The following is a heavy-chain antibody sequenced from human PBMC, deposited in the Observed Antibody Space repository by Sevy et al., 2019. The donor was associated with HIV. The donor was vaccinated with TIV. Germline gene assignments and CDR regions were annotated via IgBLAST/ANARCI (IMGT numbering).Heavy chain of an antibody. Sequence: GGSLRLSCAASGFTFSSYAMSWVRQAPGKGLEWVSAISGSGGSTYYADSVKGRFTISRDNSKNTLYLQMNSLRAEDTAVYYCARSVLWFGELGGNMDYWGQGTLVTVSS. J-gene: IGHJ4*02. CDR3: ARSVLWFGELGGNMDY. CDR2: ISGSGGST. V-gene: IGHV3-23*01. CDR1: GFTFSSYA. D-gene: IGHD3-10*01.